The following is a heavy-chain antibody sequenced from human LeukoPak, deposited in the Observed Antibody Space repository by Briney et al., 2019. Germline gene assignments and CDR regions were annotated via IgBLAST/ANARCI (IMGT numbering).Heavy chain of an antibody. V-gene: IGHV4-34*01. CDR2: INHSGST. J-gene: IGHJ6*03. CDR3: ARATVVTPRDYYYMDV. D-gene: IGHD4-23*01. CDR1: GGSFSGYY. Sequence: PSETLSLTCAVYGGSFSGYYWSWIRQPPGKGLEWIGVINHSGSTNYNPSLKSRVTISVDTSKNQFSLKLSSVTAADTAVYYCARATVVTPRDYYYMDVWGKGTTVTVSS.